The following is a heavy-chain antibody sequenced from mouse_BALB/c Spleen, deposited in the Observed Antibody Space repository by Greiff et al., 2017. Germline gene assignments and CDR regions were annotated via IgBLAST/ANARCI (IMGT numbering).Heavy chain of an antibody. V-gene: IGHV2-6-7*01. J-gene: IGHJ4*01. CDR1: GFSLTGYG. Sequence: QVQLKESGPGLVAPSQSLSITCTVSGFSLTGYGVNWVRQPPGKGLEWLGMIWGDGSTDYNSALKSRLSISRDNSKSQVFLKMNSLQTDDTARYYCARDYYGSSGAMDYWGQGTSVTVSS. CDR2: IWGDGST. D-gene: IGHD1-1*01. CDR3: ARDYYGSSGAMDY.